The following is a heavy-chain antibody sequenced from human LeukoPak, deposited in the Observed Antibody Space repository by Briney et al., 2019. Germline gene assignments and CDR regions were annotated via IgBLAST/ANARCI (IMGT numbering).Heavy chain of an antibody. D-gene: IGHD1-26*01. Sequence: GSLRLSCAASGFTFSSYAMNWIRQPPGKGLEWIGSIYYSGSTYYNPSLKSRVTISVDTSKNQFSLKLNSVTAADTAVYYCATLWRLGASTGEAFDIWGQGTMVTVSS. J-gene: IGHJ3*02. CDR3: ATLWRLGASTGEAFDI. CDR2: IYYSGST. V-gene: IGHV4-38-2*01. CDR1: GFTFSSYA.